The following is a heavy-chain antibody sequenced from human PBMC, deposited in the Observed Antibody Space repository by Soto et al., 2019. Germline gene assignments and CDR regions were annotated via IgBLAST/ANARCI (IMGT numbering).Heavy chain of an antibody. CDR1: GFTFSDYY. V-gene: IGHV3-11*05. J-gene: IGHJ4*02. Sequence: GGSLRLSSAASGFTFSDYYMSWIRQAPGKGLEWVSYISSSSSYTNYADSVKGRFTISRDNAKNSLYLQMNSLRAEDTAVYYCARAASYGSRFDYWGQGTLVTVSS. CDR3: ARAASYGSRFDY. D-gene: IGHD2-15*01. CDR2: ISSSSSYT.